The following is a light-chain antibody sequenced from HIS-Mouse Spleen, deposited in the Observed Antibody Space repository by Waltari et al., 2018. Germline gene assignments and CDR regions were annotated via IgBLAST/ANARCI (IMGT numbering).Light chain of an antibody. J-gene: IGLJ2*01. V-gene: IGLV3-19*01. CDR3: NSRDSSGNHVV. CDR1: SLRSYY. CDR2: GNN. Sequence: SSELTQDPAVSVALGQTVRITCQGDSLRSYYASWYQQKPGQATVLVIYGNNNRPSGISDRFTGSSSGNTASLTITGAQAEDEADYYCNSRDSSGNHVVFGGGTKLTVL.